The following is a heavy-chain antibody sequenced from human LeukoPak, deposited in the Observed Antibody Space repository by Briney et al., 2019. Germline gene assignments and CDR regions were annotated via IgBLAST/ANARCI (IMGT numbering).Heavy chain of an antibody. CDR3: AKGGYWSGGSCYSYFDY. Sequence: GGSLRLSCAASGFTCDDYAMHWVRQAPGKGLEWVSLISGEGGSTYYADSVKGRFTISRDNSKISLYLQMNSLRTEDTALYCCAKGGYWSGGSCYSYFDYWGQGTLVTVSS. D-gene: IGHD2-15*01. V-gene: IGHV3-43*02. CDR2: ISGEGGST. CDR1: GFTCDDYA. J-gene: IGHJ4*02.